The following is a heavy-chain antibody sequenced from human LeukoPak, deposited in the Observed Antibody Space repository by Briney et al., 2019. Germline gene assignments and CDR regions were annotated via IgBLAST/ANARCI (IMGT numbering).Heavy chain of an antibody. CDR1: GFTFENYA. CDR3: AKDSRGWHRPVDC. Sequence: GGSLRLSCAGSGFTFENYAMSWVRQAPGKGLEWVSGIDGGGGSTFYADAVKGRFTISRDNSKNTLYLQMTILRAEDTAVYYCAKDSRGWHRPVDCWGQGTLVTVSS. J-gene: IGHJ4*02. V-gene: IGHV3-23*01. D-gene: IGHD3-22*01. CDR2: IDGGGGST.